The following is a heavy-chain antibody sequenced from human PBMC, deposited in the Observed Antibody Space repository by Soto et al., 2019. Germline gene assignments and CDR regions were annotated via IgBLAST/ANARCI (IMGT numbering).Heavy chain of an antibody. D-gene: IGHD2-2*01. CDR3: ARADIVVVPAAKKPRNTTLYYFDY. J-gene: IGHJ4*02. V-gene: IGHV4-31*03. CDR1: GGSISSGGYY. CDR2: IYYSGST. Sequence: SETLSLTCTVSGGSISSGGYYWSWIRQHPGKGLEWIGYIYYSGSTYYNPSLKSRVTISVDTSKNQFSLKLSSVTAADTAVYYCARADIVVVPAAKKPRNTTLYYFDYWGQGPLVTVSS.